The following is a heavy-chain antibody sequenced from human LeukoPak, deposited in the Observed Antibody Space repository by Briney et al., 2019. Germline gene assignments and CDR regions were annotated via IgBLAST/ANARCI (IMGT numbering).Heavy chain of an antibody. D-gene: IGHD3-3*01. Sequence: KPSETLSLTCTVSGGSISSSSYYWGWIRQPPGKGLEWIGSIYYSGSTYCNPSLKSRVTISVDTSKNQFSLKLSSVTAADTAVYYCARHTYYDFWSGQFDYWGQGTLVTVSS. CDR2: IYYSGST. J-gene: IGHJ4*02. V-gene: IGHV4-39*01. CDR1: GGSISSSSYY. CDR3: ARHTYYDFWSGQFDY.